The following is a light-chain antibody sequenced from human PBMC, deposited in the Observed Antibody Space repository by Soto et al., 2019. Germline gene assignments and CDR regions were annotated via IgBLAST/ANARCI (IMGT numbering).Light chain of an antibody. CDR2: GAS. CDR3: QQYNNWPPWT. J-gene: IGKJ1*01. CDR1: QSISSK. V-gene: IGKV3-15*01. Sequence: EIVMTQSPATLSVSPGEGATLSCRASQSISSKLAWYQQKPGQAPRPLIYGASTRATGIPARFSGSGSGTEFTLIISSLQSEDSAVYYCQQYNNWPPWTFGQGTKVDIK.